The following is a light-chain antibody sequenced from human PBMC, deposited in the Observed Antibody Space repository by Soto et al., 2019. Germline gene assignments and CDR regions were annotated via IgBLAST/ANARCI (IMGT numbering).Light chain of an antibody. V-gene: IGKV1-5*01. CDR3: QHYNSYSEA. J-gene: IGKJ1*01. CDR2: DAY. CDR1: QSIRSW. Sequence: IQMTQSPSILSASLGDRVTITCRASQSIRSWLAWYQQKPGKAPKLLIYDAYSLESGVPSRFSGSGSGTEFTLTISSLQPDDFATYYCQHYNSYSEAFGQGTKVDIK.